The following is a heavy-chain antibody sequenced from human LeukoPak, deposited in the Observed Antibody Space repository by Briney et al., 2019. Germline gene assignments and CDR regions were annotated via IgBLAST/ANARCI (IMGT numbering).Heavy chain of an antibody. V-gene: IGHV4-59*01. J-gene: IGHJ6*02. D-gene: IGHD6-13*01. CDR1: GGSISSYY. CDR3: ARTGSTWGYYYSSMDV. CDR2: IYYSGST. Sequence: SETLSLTCTVSGGSISSYYWSWIRQPPGKGLEWIGYIYYSGSTNCNPSLKRRVTISVATSKNQFSLKLSSVTAADTAVYYCARTGSTWGYYYSSMDVWGQGTTATVSS.